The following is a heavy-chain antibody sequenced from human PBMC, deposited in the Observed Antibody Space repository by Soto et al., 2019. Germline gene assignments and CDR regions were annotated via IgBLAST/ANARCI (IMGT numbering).Heavy chain of an antibody. CDR2: IYYRGNT. J-gene: IGHJ6*02. Sequence: LXLTCTVSGGSISSHYWSWDRQAPGKGLEWIGCIYYRGNTFYNPSLKSRGTISVDTSNNQFSLKLDSVTPADTAVYYCARDGREASGIDVWGQGTAVTVSS. CDR1: GGSISSHY. D-gene: IGHD1-26*01. V-gene: IGHV4-59*11. CDR3: ARDGREASGIDV.